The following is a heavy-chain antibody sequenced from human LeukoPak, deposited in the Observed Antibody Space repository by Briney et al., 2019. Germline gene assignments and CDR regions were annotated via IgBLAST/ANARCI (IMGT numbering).Heavy chain of an antibody. J-gene: IGHJ5*02. Sequence: SETLSLTCTVSGGSISSYYWSWIRQPPGKGLEWIGYIYYSGSTNYNPSLKSRVTISVDTSKNQFSLKLSSVTAGDTAVYYCARGGYCSGGSCRGRRWFDPWGQGTLVTVSS. D-gene: IGHD2-15*01. CDR3: ARGGYCSGGSCRGRRWFDP. V-gene: IGHV4-59*01. CDR2: IYYSGST. CDR1: GGSISSYY.